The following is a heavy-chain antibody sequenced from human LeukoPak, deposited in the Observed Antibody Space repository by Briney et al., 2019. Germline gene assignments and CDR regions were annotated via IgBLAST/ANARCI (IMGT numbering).Heavy chain of an antibody. J-gene: IGHJ6*02. CDR3: ARNRMVRGAITYYYYYYGMDV. Sequence: GRSLRLSCAASGFTFDDYAMHWVRQAPGKGLEWVSGISWNSGSIGYADSVKGRFTISRDNAKNSLYLQMNSLRAEDTALYYCARNRMVRGAITYYYYYYGMDVWGQGTTVTVSS. V-gene: IGHV3-9*01. CDR2: ISWNSGSI. CDR1: GFTFDDYA. D-gene: IGHD3-10*01.